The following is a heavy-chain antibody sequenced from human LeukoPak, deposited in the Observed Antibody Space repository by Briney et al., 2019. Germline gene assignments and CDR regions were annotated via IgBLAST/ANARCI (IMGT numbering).Heavy chain of an antibody. J-gene: IGHJ4*02. CDR2: ITSSGSHM. CDR1: GFTFRSYS. Sequence: GGSLRLSCAASGFTFRSYSMNWVRQAPGKRLEWLSSITSSGSHMYYADSVKGRFTISRDNAKSTLCLQMNSLSAEDTAVYYCATFMTTVTIPDYWGQGTLVTVSS. V-gene: IGHV3-21*06. CDR3: ATFMTTVTIPDY. D-gene: IGHD4-17*01.